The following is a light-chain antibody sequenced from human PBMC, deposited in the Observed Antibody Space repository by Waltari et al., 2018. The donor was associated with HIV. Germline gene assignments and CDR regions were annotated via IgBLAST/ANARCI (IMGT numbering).Light chain of an antibody. CDR3: CSYTGSSTRRPYV. Sequence: QSALTQPASVSGSPGQSITISRTGTSTDAGTYNLFPWYHQHPGKASKVMIYEGSKRPSGVSNRFSGSKSGNTASLTISGLQAEDEADYYCCSYTGSSTRRPYVFGTGTKVTVL. CDR2: EGS. CDR1: STDAGTYNL. J-gene: IGLJ1*01. V-gene: IGLV2-23*01.